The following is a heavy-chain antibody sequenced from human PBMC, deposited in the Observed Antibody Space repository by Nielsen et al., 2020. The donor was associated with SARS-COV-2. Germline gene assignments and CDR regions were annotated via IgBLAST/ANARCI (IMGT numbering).Heavy chain of an antibody. V-gene: IGHV1-24*01. J-gene: IGHJ4*02. D-gene: IGHD6-13*01. Sequence: ASVKVSCKVSGYTLTELSMHWVRQAPGKGLEWMGGFDPEDGETIYAQKFQGRVTMTEDTSTDTAYMELSSLRSDDTAVYYCARDGQGVYSSSWEFDYWGQGTLVTVSS. CDR2: FDPEDGET. CDR1: GYTLTELS. CDR3: ARDGQGVYSSSWEFDY.